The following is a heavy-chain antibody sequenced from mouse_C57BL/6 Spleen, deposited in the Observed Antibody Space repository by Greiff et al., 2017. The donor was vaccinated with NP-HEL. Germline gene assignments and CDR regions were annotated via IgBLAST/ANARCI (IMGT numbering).Heavy chain of an antibody. J-gene: IGHJ1*03. Sequence: DVKLVESGGGLVQSGRSLRLSCATSGFTFSDFYMEWVRQAPGKGLEWIAASRNKANDYTTEYSASVKGRFIVSRDTSQSILYLQMNALRAEDTAIYYCARDVRTGYWYFDVWGTGTTVTVSS. D-gene: IGHD4-1*01. CDR2: SRNKANDYTT. CDR1: GFTFSDFY. V-gene: IGHV7-1*01. CDR3: ARDVRTGYWYFDV.